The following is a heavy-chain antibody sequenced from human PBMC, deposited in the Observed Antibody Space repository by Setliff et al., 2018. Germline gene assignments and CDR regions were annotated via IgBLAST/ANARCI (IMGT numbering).Heavy chain of an antibody. Sequence: NPSETLSLTCAVSGYSISNGFYWGWIRQSPVKGLEWIGSLFDGGSTYYNPSLKGRVTLSVDTTKNQFSLKLTSMTAADTAVYFCARHLLVQGTYHFDYWGQGSPVTVSS. CDR2: LFDGGST. CDR1: GYSISNGFY. D-gene: IGHD3-10*01. CDR3: ARHLLVQGTYHFDY. V-gene: IGHV4-38-2*01. J-gene: IGHJ4*02.